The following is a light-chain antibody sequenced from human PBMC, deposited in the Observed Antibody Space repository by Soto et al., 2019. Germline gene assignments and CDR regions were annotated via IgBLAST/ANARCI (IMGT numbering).Light chain of an antibody. V-gene: IGKV3-15*01. Sequence: EIVMTQSPATLSVSPGERATLSCRTSQSINYNLAWYQQKPGQAPRLLIHGASTRATGIPARFSGSGSGTEFTLTISSLQSEDFAVYYCQQYNNWPLPFGGGTKVEIE. CDR2: GAS. CDR1: QSINYN. CDR3: QQYNNWPLP. J-gene: IGKJ4*01.